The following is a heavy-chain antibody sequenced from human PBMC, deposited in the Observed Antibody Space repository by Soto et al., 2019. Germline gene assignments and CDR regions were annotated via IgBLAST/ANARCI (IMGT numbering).Heavy chain of an antibody. Sequence: PSETLSLTCAVSGYSISSGYYWGWIRQPPGKGLEWIGSIYHTGNTYYNPSLRSRVIISGDTSKNQISLSLSSVTAADTAVYYCARSRAARRLPCDYWGQGTLVTVSS. V-gene: IGHV4-38-2*01. CDR1: GYSISSGYY. CDR2: IYHTGNT. CDR3: ARSRAARRLPCDY. J-gene: IGHJ4*02. D-gene: IGHD6-6*01.